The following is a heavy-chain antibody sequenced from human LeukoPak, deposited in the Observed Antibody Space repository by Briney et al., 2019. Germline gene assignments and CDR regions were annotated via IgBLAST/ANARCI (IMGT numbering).Heavy chain of an antibody. J-gene: IGHJ3*02. Sequence: GGSLRLSCAASGFTFSSYAMSWVRQAPGKGLEWVSAISGSGGSTYYADSVKGRFTISRDNSKNTRYLQMNSLRAEDTAVYYCAKDYYDSSGYSEGDAFDIWGQGTMVTVSS. CDR1: GFTFSSYA. D-gene: IGHD3-22*01. CDR2: ISGSGGST. CDR3: AKDYYDSSGYSEGDAFDI. V-gene: IGHV3-23*01.